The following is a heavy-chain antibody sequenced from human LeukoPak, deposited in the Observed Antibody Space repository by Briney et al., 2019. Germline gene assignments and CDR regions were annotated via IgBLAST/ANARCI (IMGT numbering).Heavy chain of an antibody. V-gene: IGHV4-34*01. CDR3: ARGRVLRSYLTWRGDFFDY. CDR2: INHTVST. D-gene: IGHD3-3*01. J-gene: IGHJ4*02. CDR1: GGSRSSYY. Sequence: SETLSLTCTVAGGSRSSYYWSWIRQPPGKWLEWIGEINHTVSTNYNPSLKSRVTLSVDPSKKQFSLKLSSVTAADTAVYSCARGRVLRSYLTWRGDFFDYWGQGTLVTVSS.